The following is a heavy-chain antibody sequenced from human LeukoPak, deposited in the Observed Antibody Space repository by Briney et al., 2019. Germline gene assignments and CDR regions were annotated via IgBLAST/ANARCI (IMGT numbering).Heavy chain of an antibody. D-gene: IGHD2-8*01. CDR2: IKPNSGDT. CDR3: ARRVQTTGVFDY. J-gene: IGHJ4*02. V-gene: IGHV1-2*06. Sequence: GASVKVSCNASGYTFTDYYMHWVRQAPGQGLEWMGRIKPNSGDTNYAQKFQGRVTMTRDTSINTAYMELSRLKSDDTAAYYCARRVQTTGVFDYWGQGTLVTVSS. CDR1: GYTFTDYY.